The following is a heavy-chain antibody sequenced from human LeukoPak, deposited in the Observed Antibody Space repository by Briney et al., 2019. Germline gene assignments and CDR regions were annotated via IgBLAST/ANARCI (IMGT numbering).Heavy chain of an antibody. CDR2: IRSKANSYAT. CDR3: TSGRVGAIYDD. CDR1: GFTFSGSA. J-gene: IGHJ4*02. Sequence: GGSLRLSCAASGFTFSGSAIHWVRQASGKGLEWDGRIRSKANSYATAYAASVQGRFTISRDDSKNTAYLQMNSLKTEDTAVYYCTSGRVGAIYDDWGQGTLVTVSS. D-gene: IGHD1-26*01. V-gene: IGHV3-73*01.